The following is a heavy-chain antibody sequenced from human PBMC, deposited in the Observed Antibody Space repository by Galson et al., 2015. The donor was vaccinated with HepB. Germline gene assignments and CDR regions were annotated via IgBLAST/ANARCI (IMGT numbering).Heavy chain of an antibody. CDR2: IIPIFGIA. V-gene: IGHV1-69*13. D-gene: IGHD6-19*01. CDR1: GGTFSSYA. Sequence: SVKVSCKASGGTFSSYAISWVRQAPGQGLEWIGGIIPIFGIANYAQKFQGRVTITADESTSTAYMELSSLRSEDTAVYYCAGNIAVAGSDAFDIWGQGTMVTVSS. J-gene: IGHJ3*02. CDR3: AGNIAVAGSDAFDI.